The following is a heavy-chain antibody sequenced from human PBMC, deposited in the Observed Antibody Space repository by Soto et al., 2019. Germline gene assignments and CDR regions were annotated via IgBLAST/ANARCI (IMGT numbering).Heavy chain of an antibody. CDR1: GGSFSGYY. D-gene: IGHD1-26*01. J-gene: IGHJ5*02. CDR2: INHSGST. Sequence: SETLSLTCAVYGGSFSGYYWSWIRQPPGKGLEWIGEINHSGSTNYNPSLKSRVTISVDTSKNQFSLKLSSVTAADTAVYYCAQGGGSYPNWFDPWGQGXLVTVS. CDR3: AQGGGSYPNWFDP. V-gene: IGHV4-34*01.